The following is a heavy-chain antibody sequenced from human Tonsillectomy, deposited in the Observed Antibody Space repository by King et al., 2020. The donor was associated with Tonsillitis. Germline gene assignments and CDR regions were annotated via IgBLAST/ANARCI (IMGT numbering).Heavy chain of an antibody. Sequence: VQLVESGGGVVQPGRSLRLSCAASAFTFGSYAMHWVRQAPGKGLEWVAVISYDGSNKYYADSVKGRFTISRDNPKNTLYLQMNSLRAEDTAVYYCARDTSGYCGSTSCPEWDYFDYWGQGTLVTVSS. CDR1: AFTFGSYA. CDR3: ARDTSGYCGSTSCPEWDYFDY. J-gene: IGHJ4*02. CDR2: ISYDGSNK. V-gene: IGHV3-30*04. D-gene: IGHD2-2*01.